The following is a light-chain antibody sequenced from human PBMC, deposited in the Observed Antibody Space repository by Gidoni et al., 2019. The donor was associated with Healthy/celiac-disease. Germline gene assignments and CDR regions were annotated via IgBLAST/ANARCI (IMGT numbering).Light chain of an antibody. V-gene: IGKV2-28*01. CDR3: MQALQKELT. CDR2: LGS. CDR1: QSLLHSNGYNY. J-gene: IGKJ4*01. Sequence: IVMTQSPLSLPVTPGEPASISCRSSQSLLHSNGYNYLDWYLQKPGQSPQLLIYLGSNRASGVPDRFSGSGSGTDFTLKISRVEAEDVGVYYCMQALQKELTFGGGTKVEIK.